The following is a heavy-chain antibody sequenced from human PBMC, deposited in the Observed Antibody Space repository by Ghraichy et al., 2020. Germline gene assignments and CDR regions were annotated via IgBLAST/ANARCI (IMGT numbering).Heavy chain of an antibody. CDR2: IYHSGST. D-gene: IGHD5-12*01. V-gene: IGHV4-38-2*02. Sequence: SETLSLTCTVSGYSISSGYYWGWIRQPPGKGLEWIGSIYHSGSTYYNPSLKSRVTISVDTSKNQFSLKLSSVTAADTAVYYCARSWTGGYDSNYFDYWGQGTLVTVSS. CDR3: ARSWTGGYDSNYFDY. CDR1: GYSISSGYY. J-gene: IGHJ4*02.